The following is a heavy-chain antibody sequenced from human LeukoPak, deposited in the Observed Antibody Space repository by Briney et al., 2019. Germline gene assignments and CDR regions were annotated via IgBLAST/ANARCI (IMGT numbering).Heavy chain of an antibody. Sequence: GGSLRLSCVASGFTFSSHAMSWVRQGPGKGLEWVSGISVSGDRTNYADSVKGRFTISRDNSKNTLDLQMHSLKVEDTAVYYCARGRGSGNYNWFDSWGQGTLVTVSS. CDR3: ARGRGSGNYNWFDS. CDR1: GFTFSSHA. CDR2: ISVSGDRT. V-gene: IGHV3-23*01. J-gene: IGHJ5*01. D-gene: IGHD3-10*01.